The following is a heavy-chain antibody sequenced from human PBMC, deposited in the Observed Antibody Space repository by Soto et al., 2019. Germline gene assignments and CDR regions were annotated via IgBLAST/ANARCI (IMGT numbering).Heavy chain of an antibody. V-gene: IGHV3-30*03. D-gene: IGHD2-2*01. CDR3: TRDKLCSSTSCYGERLFDH. Sequence: PGGSLRLSYAAAEFTCSDYGMRRVRQAPGKGLEWVAVISYDGSNKYYADSVKGRFTISRDNSKNTLYLQMNSLRAEDTAVYYCTRDKLCSSTSCYGERLFDHWGQGTLVTVSS. J-gene: IGHJ4*02. CDR2: ISYDGSNK. CDR1: EFTCSDYG.